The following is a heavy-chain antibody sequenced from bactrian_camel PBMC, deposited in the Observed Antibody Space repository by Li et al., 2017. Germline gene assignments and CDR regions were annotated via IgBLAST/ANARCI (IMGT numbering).Heavy chain of an antibody. Sequence: HVQLVESGGGSVQAGGSLGLSCVASRVTHDIHSGYCMGWFRQAPGKEREGVAAISSGGHATTYDDSMKGRFTISQDNSKTTLYLQMDSLKPEDTAMYYCAASPGLGCPGPGLPSLHSLYRYWGQGTQVTVS. CDR1: RVTHDIHSGYC. D-gene: IGHD1*01. CDR2: ISSGGHAT. J-gene: IGHJ4*01. V-gene: IGHV3S1*01. CDR3: AASPGLGCPGPGLPSLHSLYRY.